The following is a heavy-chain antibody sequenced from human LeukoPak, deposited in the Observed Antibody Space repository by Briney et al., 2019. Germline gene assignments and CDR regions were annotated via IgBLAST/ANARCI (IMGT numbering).Heavy chain of an antibody. J-gene: IGHJ3*02. V-gene: IGHV3-23*01. CDR3: TKGTTVTTPRAFDI. D-gene: IGHD4-17*01. CDR1: EFTFSSYA. Sequence: PGGSLRLSCAASEFTFSSYAMTWVRQAPGKGLEWVSAISGSGASTYYPDSVKGRFTISGDNSKNTLYLQMNSLRAEDTAVYYCTKGTTVTTPRAFDIWGQGTVVTVSS. CDR2: ISGSGAST.